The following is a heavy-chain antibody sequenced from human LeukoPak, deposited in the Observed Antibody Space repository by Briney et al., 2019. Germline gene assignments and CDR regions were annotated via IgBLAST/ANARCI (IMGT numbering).Heavy chain of an antibody. J-gene: IGHJ3*02. D-gene: IGHD5-18*01. CDR3: AKDPRGYSYGRDAFGI. CDR1: GSTFSSSA. CDR2: ISGSGGST. Sequence: GGSLRLSCAASGSTFSSSAMSRVRQVPGKGLEWVSAISGSGGSTYYADSVKGRFTISRDNSKNTLYLQMNSLRAEDTAVYYCAKDPRGYSYGRDAFGIWGQGTMVTVSS. V-gene: IGHV3-23*01.